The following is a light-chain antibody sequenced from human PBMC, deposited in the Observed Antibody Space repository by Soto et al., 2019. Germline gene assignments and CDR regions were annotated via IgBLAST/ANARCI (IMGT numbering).Light chain of an antibody. CDR1: QSVSSSY. CDR3: QQYGSSQFT. J-gene: IGKJ3*01. CDR2: GAS. V-gene: IGKV3-20*01. Sequence: EIVLTQAPGTLSLSPGERVTLSCRASQSVSSSYLAWYQQKPGQAPRLLIYGASTRSTGIPDRVSGSVSGKDFTLTISSREPEDVAVYYCQQYGSSQFTFGHGNKVHIK.